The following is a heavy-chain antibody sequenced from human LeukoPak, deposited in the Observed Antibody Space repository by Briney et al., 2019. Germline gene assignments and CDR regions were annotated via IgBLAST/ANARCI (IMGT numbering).Heavy chain of an antibody. Sequence: GGSLRLSCAASGFTVSSNYMSWVRQAPGKGLEWVSVIYSGGSTYYADSVKGRFTISRDNFKNTLYLQMNSLRAEDTAVYYCARGGSGWASYYFDYWGQGTLVTVSS. D-gene: IGHD6-19*01. J-gene: IGHJ4*02. CDR1: GFTVSSNY. V-gene: IGHV3-53*01. CDR3: ARGGSGWASYYFDY. CDR2: IYSGGST.